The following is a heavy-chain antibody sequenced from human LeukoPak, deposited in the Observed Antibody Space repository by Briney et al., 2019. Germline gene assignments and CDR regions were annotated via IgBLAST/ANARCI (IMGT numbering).Heavy chain of an antibody. V-gene: IGHV4-59*08. Sequence: SETLSLTCTVSGGSISSYYWSWIRQPPGKGLEWIGYIYYSGSTNYNPSLKSRVTISVDTSKNQFSLKLSSVTAADTAVYYCARAGYCSSTSCYIAWYFDLWGRGTLVTVSS. J-gene: IGHJ2*01. CDR1: GGSISSYY. CDR3: ARAGYCSSTSCYIAWYFDL. CDR2: IYYSGST. D-gene: IGHD2-2*02.